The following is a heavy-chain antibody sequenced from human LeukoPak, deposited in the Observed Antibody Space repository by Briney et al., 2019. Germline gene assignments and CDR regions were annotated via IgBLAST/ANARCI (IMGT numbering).Heavy chain of an antibody. CDR1: GGTFSSYA. D-gene: IGHD4-11*01. CDR2: IIPILGIA. Sequence: GASVKVSCKASGGTFSSYAISWVRQAPGQGLEWMGRIIPILGIANYAQKFQGRVTITADESTSTAYMELSSLRSEDTAVYYCAIRTTVDHTLIWGQGTLVTVSS. J-gene: IGHJ4*02. CDR3: AIRTTVDHTLI. V-gene: IGHV1-69*04.